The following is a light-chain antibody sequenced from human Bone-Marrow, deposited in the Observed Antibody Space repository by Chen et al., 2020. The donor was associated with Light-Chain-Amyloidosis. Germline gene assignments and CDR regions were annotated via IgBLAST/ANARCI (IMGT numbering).Light chain of an antibody. CDR3: QQTFITPWT. CDR2: AAS. CDR1: QSIRSY. Sequence: IQMTQSPSSLSASVGDRVTITCRASQSIRSYLNWYRQEPGKAPKLLIWAASSLHSGVPSRFRGSGSGTDFALSITRLQPEDFATYYCQQTFITPWTFGQGTRVEI. J-gene: IGKJ1*01. V-gene: IGKV1-39*01.